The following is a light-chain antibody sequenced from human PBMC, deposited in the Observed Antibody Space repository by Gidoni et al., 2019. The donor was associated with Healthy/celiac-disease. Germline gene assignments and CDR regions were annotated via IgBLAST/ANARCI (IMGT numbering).Light chain of an antibody. CDR1: KLGDKY. Sequence: SYELTQPPSVSVSPGQTASITCSGDKLGDKYACWYQQKPGQSPVLVIYQDSKRHSGIPERFSDSNYGNTATLTISGTQAMDEADYYCQAWDSSTVVFGGGTKLTVL. V-gene: IGLV3-1*01. CDR3: QAWDSSTVV. J-gene: IGLJ2*01. CDR2: QDS.